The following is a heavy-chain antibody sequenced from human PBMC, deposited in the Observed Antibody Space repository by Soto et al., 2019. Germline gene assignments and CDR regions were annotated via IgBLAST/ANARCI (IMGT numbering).Heavy chain of an antibody. CDR1: GYGFTTYG. J-gene: IGHJ4*02. V-gene: IGHV1-18*01. CDR3: ARGGYGDY. D-gene: IGHD1-1*01. CDR2: ISAHNGNT. Sequence: QVHLVQSGAEVKKPGASVKVSCKGSGYGFTTYGITWVRQAPGQGLEWMAWISAHNGNTNYAQKLQGRVTVTRDTSTSAAYMELRSLRSDDTAVYNCARGGYGDYWGQGAVVTVSS.